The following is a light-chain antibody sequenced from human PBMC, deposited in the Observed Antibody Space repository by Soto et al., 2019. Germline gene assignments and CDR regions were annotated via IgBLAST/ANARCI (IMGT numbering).Light chain of an antibody. CDR1: QNVATMY. CDR3: EKYGTSHRYT. J-gene: IGKJ2*01. Sequence: EIVLTQSPGALSLSPGETATLSCRASQNVATMYLSWYQQKPGQAPRLLIYGASSRATGIPDRISGSGSGTDFTLNISILEPEDFAVYYCEKYGTSHRYTFGHGNKLEIK. V-gene: IGKV3-20*01. CDR2: GAS.